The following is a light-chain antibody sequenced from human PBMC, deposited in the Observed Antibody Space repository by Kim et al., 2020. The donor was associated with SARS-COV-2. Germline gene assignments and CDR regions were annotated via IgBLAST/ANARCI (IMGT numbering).Light chain of an antibody. V-gene: IGKV3-11*01. CDR2: DAS. J-gene: IGKJ4*01. Sequence: IVLTQSPATLSLSPGERATLSCRASQSVSTYVAWYQQKPGQPPRLLIYDASNRASGIPARFSGSGSGTDFTLTISSLDPEDFAVYYCQQRRSWRTFGGGTKVDIK. CDR3: QQRRSWRT. CDR1: QSVSTY.